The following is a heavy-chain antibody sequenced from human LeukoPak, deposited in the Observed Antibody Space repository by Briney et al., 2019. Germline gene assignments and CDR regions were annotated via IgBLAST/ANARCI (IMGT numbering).Heavy chain of an antibody. D-gene: IGHD4-17*01. CDR2: INPNGGGT. CDR1: GYTFTDYF. J-gene: IGHJ6*02. CDR3: ARENTVNYYYGMDV. Sequence: ASVKVSCKASGYTFTDYFMHWVRQAPGQGLEWMGWINPNGGGTHYAQKFQGRVTMTRDTSISTAYMELRRLSSDDTAVYYCARENTVNYYYGMDVWGQGTTVTVSS. V-gene: IGHV1-2*02.